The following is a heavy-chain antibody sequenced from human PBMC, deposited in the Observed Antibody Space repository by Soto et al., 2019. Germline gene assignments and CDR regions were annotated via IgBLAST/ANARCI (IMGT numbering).Heavy chain of an antibody. CDR1: GYSFSNYW. D-gene: IGHD3-10*01. Sequence: PGESLKISCKGSGYSFSNYWIGWVRQMPGKGLEWMGFIFPRDSDTRYSPSFQGQVTISADKSISTAYLQWSSLKASDTAMYYCARIMVRGVITYSRDYHGMDVWGQGTTVTVSS. J-gene: IGHJ6*02. CDR2: IFPRDSDT. V-gene: IGHV5-51*01. CDR3: ARIMVRGVITYSRDYHGMDV.